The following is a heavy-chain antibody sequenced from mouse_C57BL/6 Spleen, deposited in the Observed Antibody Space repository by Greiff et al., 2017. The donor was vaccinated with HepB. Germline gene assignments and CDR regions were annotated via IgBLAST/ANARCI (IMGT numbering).Heavy chain of an antibody. Sequence: VQLQQSGAELVRPGASVTLSCKASGYTFTDYEMHWVKQTPVHGLEWIGAIDPETGGTAYNQKFKGKAILTADKSSSTAYMELRSLTAEDSAVYYCTRWFAYWCQGTLVTVSA. V-gene: IGHV1-15*01. CDR1: GYTFTDYE. J-gene: IGHJ3*01. CDR2: IDPETGGT. CDR3: TRWFAY.